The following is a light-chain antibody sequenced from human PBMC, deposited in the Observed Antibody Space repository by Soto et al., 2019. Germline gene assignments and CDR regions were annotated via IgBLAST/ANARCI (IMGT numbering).Light chain of an antibody. Sequence: DIQMTQSPSTLSASVGDRVTITCRASQTINSWLAWYQQRPGKAPKLLIYRASSLQSGVPSRFSGSGSGTEFTLTISSLQPVDFATYYCQQYNNYWTFGQGTKVEIK. CDR2: RAS. V-gene: IGKV1-5*03. CDR3: QQYNNYWT. J-gene: IGKJ1*01. CDR1: QTINSW.